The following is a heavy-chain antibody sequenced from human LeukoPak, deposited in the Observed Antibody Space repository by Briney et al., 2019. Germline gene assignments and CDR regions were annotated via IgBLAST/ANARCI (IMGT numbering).Heavy chain of an antibody. J-gene: IGHJ4*02. CDR3: ARGSTVTSLGY. Sequence: GGSLRLSCAASGFTVSNNYMSWVRQAPGKGLEWVSVIYSGGSTYYADSVKGRFTISRDNSKNTLYLQMNSLRAEDTAVYYCARGSTVTSLGYWGQGTLVTVSS. D-gene: IGHD4-17*01. CDR1: GFTVSNNY. V-gene: IGHV3-53*01. CDR2: IYSGGST.